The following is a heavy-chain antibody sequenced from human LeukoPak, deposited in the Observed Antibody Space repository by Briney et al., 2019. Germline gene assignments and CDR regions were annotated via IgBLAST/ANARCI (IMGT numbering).Heavy chain of an antibody. V-gene: IGHV4-38-2*01. CDR2: IHHSGST. D-gene: IGHD3-22*01. CDR1: GYSISSGYY. CDR3: ARSPSDYSFDN. J-gene: IGHJ4*02. Sequence: SETLSLTCAVSGYSISSGYYWGCIRQPPGKGLEWIGSIHHSGSTYYNPSLKSRVTISVDTSKNQFSLKLRSVTAADTAVYYCARSPSDYSFDNWGQGTLVTVSS.